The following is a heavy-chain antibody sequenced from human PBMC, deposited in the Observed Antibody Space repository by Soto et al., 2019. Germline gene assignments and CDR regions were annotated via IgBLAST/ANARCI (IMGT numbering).Heavy chain of an antibody. CDR1: GDSVSTNSAT. V-gene: IGHV6-1*01. CDR3: ARLIGNSWLDS. CDR2: TYYRSNWYT. D-gene: IGHD2-8*01. J-gene: IGHJ5*01. Sequence: PSQTLSLTCVISGDSVSTNSATWDWIRQSPSRGLEWLGRTYYRSNWYTDYAVSVKGRITISPDTSNNQLSLQLNSVTPDDTAVDDCARLIGNSWLDSWGQGTLVTVAS.